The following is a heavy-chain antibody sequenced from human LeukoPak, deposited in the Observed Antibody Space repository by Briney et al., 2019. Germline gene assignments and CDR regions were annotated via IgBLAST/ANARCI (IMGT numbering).Heavy chain of an antibody. D-gene: IGHD6-19*01. CDR2: ISAYNGNT. V-gene: IGHV1-18*01. CDR1: GYTFTSYG. J-gene: IGHJ4*02. Sequence: ASVKVSFKASGYTFTSYGISWVRQAPGQGLEWMGWISAYNGNTNYAQKLQGRVTMTTDTSTSTAYMELRSLRSDDTAVYYCARDVAVAGTELDFDYWGQGTLVTVSS. CDR3: ARDVAVAGTELDFDY.